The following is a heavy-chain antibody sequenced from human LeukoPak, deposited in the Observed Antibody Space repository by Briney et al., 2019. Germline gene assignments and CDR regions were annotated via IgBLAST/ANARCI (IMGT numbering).Heavy chain of an antibody. D-gene: IGHD6-19*01. CDR1: GFTFSSYS. J-gene: IGHJ4*02. CDR2: ISGSGSYI. V-gene: IGHV3-21*01. Sequence: GGSLRLSCAASGFTFSSYSMSWVRQAPGKGLEWVSSISGSGSYIYYADSVKGRFTISRDNAKNSLYLQMNSLRAEDTAVYYCARDRWHSSGWYTGEFDYWGQGTLVTVSS. CDR3: ARDRWHSSGWYTGEFDY.